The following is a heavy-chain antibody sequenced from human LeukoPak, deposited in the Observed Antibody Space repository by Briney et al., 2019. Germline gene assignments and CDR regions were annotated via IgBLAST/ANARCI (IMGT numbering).Heavy chain of an antibody. CDR3: AKDRSCTNGVCHGDFDY. J-gene: IGHJ4*02. CDR1: GFTFSSYA. V-gene: IGHV3-23*01. Sequence: GGSLRLSCAASGFTFSSYAMSWVRQAPGKGLEWVSDISGSGDNTYYADSVKGRFTISRDNPKNTLYLQMNSLRAEDTAVYYCAKDRSCTNGVCHGDFDYWGQGTLVTVSS. D-gene: IGHD2-8*01. CDR2: ISGSGDNT.